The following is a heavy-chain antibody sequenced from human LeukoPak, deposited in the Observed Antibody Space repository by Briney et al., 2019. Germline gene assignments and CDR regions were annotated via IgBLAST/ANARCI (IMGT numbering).Heavy chain of an antibody. CDR3: TSEDIVVVPAARLTRFDY. V-gene: IGHV3-49*04. Sequence: PGGSLRLSRTASGFTLGDYAMSWVGPAPGKGLEWVGFIRSKAYGGTTEYAPSVKGRFNISRDDSKSIAYLQMNSLKTEDTAVYYCTSEDIVVVPAARLTRFDYWGQGTLVTVSS. J-gene: IGHJ4*02. D-gene: IGHD2-2*01. CDR2: IRSKAYGGTT. CDR1: GFTLGDYA.